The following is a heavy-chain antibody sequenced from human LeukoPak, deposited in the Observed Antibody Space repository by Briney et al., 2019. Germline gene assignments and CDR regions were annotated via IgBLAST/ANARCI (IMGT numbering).Heavy chain of an antibody. J-gene: IGHJ4*02. Sequence: SETLSLTCAVYGVSFSDYYWNWIRQPPGKGLEWIGEINHSGSTNYNPSLKSRVTISVDTSKNQFSLKLSSVTAADTAVYYCARVPYGYSYGYFDYWGQGTLVTVSS. CDR2: INHSGST. V-gene: IGHV4-34*01. D-gene: IGHD5-18*01. CDR3: ARVPYGYSYGYFDY. CDR1: GVSFSDYY.